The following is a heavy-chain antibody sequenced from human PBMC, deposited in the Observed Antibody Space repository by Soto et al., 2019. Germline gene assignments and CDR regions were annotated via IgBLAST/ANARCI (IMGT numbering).Heavy chain of an antibody. CDR1: GFTFSNYA. Sequence: EVQLLESGGGLVQPGGSLRLSCAASGFTFSNYAMTWVRQAPGKGLEWVSVITGSGGGTYFVDSVKGRFTISRDNSKNRLNLKRNSLGAEDPAVYYGAKWPLTAAGFDYWGQGTLVTVSS. D-gene: IGHD6-13*01. V-gene: IGHV3-23*01. CDR2: ITGSGGGT. J-gene: IGHJ4*02. CDR3: AKWPLTAAGFDY.